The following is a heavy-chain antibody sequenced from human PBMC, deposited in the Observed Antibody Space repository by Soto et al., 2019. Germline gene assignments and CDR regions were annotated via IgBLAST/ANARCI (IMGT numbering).Heavy chain of an antibody. V-gene: IGHV1-8*01. CDR1: GYTFASYD. CDR2: MNPNSGNT. Sequence: ASVKVSCKASGYTFASYDINWERQATGQGLEWMGWMNPNSGNTGYAQKFQGRVTMTRNTSISTAYMALSSLRSEDSAVYYCASSYGDYSVDAFDISGQGTMVT. J-gene: IGHJ3*02. D-gene: IGHD4-17*01. CDR3: ASSYGDYSVDAFDI.